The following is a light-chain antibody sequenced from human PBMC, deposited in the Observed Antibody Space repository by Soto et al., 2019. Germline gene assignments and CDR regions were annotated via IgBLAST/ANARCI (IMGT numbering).Light chain of an antibody. CDR3: HQYNFWPT. Sequence: EIVMTQSPATLSVSPGERATLFCRASQNIDSNLAWCQQKPGQAPRLLIYGASSRAIGIPARFSGSQSGTEFTLTINSLQSEDFAVYFCHQYNFWPTFGQGTKVDIK. CDR2: GAS. CDR1: QNIDSN. V-gene: IGKV3-15*01. J-gene: IGKJ1*01.